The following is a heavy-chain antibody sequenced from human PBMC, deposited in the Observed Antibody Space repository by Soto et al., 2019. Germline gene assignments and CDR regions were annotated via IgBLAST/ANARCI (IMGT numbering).Heavy chain of an antibody. CDR1: GFSLTTRGVG. J-gene: IGHJ5*02. V-gene: IGHV2-5*02. CDR2: IYWDDDK. D-gene: IGHD3-10*01. CDR3: EHIPSYYQYDWFDP. Sequence: QITLKESGPTLVKHTQTLTLTCTFSGFSLTTRGVGVGWIRQPPGKALECLALIYWDDDKRYSPSLQSRLSNAKDTSKNKVVLTTTNMDPVDTATYYCEHIPSYYQYDWFDPWGQGTLVSVSS.